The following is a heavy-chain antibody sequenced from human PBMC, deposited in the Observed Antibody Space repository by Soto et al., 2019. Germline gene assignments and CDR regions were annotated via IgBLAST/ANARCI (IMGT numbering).Heavy chain of an antibody. CDR3: ARQRFGPLHGLVDV. CDR2: VHHSWGS. J-gene: IGHJ6*02. V-gene: IGHV4-59*08. CDR1: GGSISSYY. Sequence: QVQLQESGPGLVKPSETLSLSCTVSGGSISSYYWSWFRQSPGKRMEWIGYVHHSWGSSYNPSLQSRVAIPLDTSKSHFSLKVTSLTATDTAVYYCARQRFGPLHGLVDVWRQGTTVTVSS. D-gene: IGHD3-10*01.